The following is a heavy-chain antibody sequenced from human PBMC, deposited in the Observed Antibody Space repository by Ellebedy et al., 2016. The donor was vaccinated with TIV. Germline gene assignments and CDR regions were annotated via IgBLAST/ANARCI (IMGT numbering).Heavy chain of an antibody. J-gene: IGHJ4*02. CDR3: ARDYYDSSGYYFPGY. Sequence: ASVKVSCXASGYTFTSYGIGWVRQAPGQGLEWMGWISAYNGNTNYAQKLQGRVTMTTDTSTSTAYMELRSLRSDDTAVYYCARDYYDSSGYYFPGYWGQGTLVTVSS. D-gene: IGHD3-22*01. CDR2: ISAYNGNT. V-gene: IGHV1-18*04. CDR1: GYTFTSYG.